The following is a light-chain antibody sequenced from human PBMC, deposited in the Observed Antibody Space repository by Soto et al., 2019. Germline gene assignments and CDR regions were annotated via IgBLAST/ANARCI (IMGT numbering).Light chain of an antibody. CDR2: SDN. CDR1: SSNIGSNS. CDR3: ATWDDTLNGRV. V-gene: IGLV1-44*01. J-gene: IGLJ3*02. Sequence: VLTHPPSASGTPGQRVTISCSGSSSNIGSNSVNWYHQVAGTAPKLLIHSDNQRPSGVPDRFSGSKSGTSASLAISGLQSGDEADYYCATWDDTLNGRVFGGGTKVTVL.